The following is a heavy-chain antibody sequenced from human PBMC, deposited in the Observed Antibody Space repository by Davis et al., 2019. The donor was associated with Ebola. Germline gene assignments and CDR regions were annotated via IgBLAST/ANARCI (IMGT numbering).Heavy chain of an antibody. CDR3: ARDDPYSGSTPGFDY. Sequence: SVKVSCKASGVTFSSYAISWVRQAPGQGLEWMGGIIPIFGTANYAQKFQGRVTITADESTSTAYMELSSLRSEDTAVYYCARDDPYSGSTPGFDYWGQGTLVTVSS. D-gene: IGHD1-26*01. CDR2: IIPIFGTA. J-gene: IGHJ4*02. CDR1: GVTFSSYA. V-gene: IGHV1-69*13.